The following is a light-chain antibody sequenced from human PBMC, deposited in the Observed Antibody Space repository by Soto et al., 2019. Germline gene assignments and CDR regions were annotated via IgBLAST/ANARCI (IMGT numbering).Light chain of an antibody. Sequence: EIVLTQSPSTLSLSPGDRATLSCRASQSVDNYLAWYQQKPGQVPRLLIYDASSRATGIPARFSGSGSGTDFTLTISSLETEDFAIYYCQQRSIWPPETFGQGTKVDIK. CDR1: QSVDNY. J-gene: IGKJ1*01. CDR3: QQRSIWPPET. CDR2: DAS. V-gene: IGKV3-11*01.